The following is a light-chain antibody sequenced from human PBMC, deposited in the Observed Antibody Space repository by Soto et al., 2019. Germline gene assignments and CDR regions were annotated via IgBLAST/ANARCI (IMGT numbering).Light chain of an antibody. J-gene: IGLJ1*01. V-gene: IGLV2-14*01. CDR3: SSYTSSYTYV. CDR2: EVS. CDR1: SSDVGGYNY. Sequence: QSALTQPASVSGSPGQSITISCTGTSSDVGGYNYVSWYQQHPGKAPKLMIYEVSNRPSGVSNRFSGSKSGSTASLTITGLQAEDEADYYCSSYTSSYTYVFGTGTKLTVL.